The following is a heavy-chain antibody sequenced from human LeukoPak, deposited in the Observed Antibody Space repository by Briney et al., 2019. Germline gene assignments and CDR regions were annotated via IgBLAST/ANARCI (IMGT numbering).Heavy chain of an antibody. Sequence: GASVKVSCKASGGTFSSYAISWVRQAPGQGLEWMGGIIPIFGTANYAQKFQGRVTITTDESTSTAYMELSSLRSEDTAVYYCARAQKPIFGVVHYPISYHNYMDVWGKGTTVTVSS. D-gene: IGHD3-3*01. V-gene: IGHV1-69*05. J-gene: IGHJ6*03. CDR1: GGTFSSYA. CDR3: ARAQKPIFGVVHYPISYHNYMDV. CDR2: IIPIFGTA.